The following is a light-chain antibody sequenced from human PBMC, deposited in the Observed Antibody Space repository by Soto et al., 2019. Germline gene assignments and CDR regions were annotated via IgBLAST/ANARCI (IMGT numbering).Light chain of an antibody. CDR3: QQYNSYPRT. J-gene: IGKJ1*01. CDR2: DAF. Sequence: QMTQSPSTLSASVGDRVTLTCRASQSISWWLAWYQQKPGRAPKLLIYDAFSLESGVPSRFSGSGSGTEFTLTISSLQPDDFATYYCQQYNSYPRTFGQGTKVDIK. V-gene: IGKV1-5*01. CDR1: QSISWW.